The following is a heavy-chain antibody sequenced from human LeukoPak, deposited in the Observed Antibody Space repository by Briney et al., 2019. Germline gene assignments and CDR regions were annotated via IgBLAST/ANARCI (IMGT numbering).Heavy chain of an antibody. CDR1: GCTFSDYA. V-gene: IGHV3-23*01. Sequence: GGSLRLSCAASGCTFSDYAMNWVRQAPGKGLEWVSGGSGSGSSSYYVDSVKGRFTISRDNSKNTLYLQMNSLRAEDTAVYYCAGRGTYCSSTSCPSIDYWGQGTLVTVSS. CDR2: GSGSGSSS. J-gene: IGHJ4*02. CDR3: AGRGTYCSSTSCPSIDY. D-gene: IGHD2-2*01.